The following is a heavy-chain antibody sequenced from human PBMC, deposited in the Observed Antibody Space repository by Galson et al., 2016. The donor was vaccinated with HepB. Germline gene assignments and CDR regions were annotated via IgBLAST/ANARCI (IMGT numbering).Heavy chain of an antibody. J-gene: IGHJ4*02. V-gene: IGHV3-43*01. CDR1: GFTFDDYT. D-gene: IGHD3-10*01. CDR2: ISWNGGST. CDR3: TRGDYVFDS. Sequence: SLRLSCAASGFTFDDYTMHWVRQPPGKGLEWVSLISWNGGSTYYADSVKGRFTISRDNSKNALYLQMISLRTEDTALYYCTRGDYVFDSWGQGTLVTVSS.